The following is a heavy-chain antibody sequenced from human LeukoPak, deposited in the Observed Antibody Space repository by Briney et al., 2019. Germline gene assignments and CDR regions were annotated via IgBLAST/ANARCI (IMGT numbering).Heavy chain of an antibody. D-gene: IGHD1-26*01. V-gene: IGHV4-59*01. CDR2: FYYNGNI. Sequence: SETLSLTCTVSGGSISNYYWIWIRQPPGKGLEWIGFFYYNGNINYNPSLKSRLTISDDSSKSQSSLKLTSVTAADTAVYYCARGVAGSGSTPKYWGQGILVTVSS. CDR3: ARGVAGSGSTPKY. J-gene: IGHJ4*02. CDR1: GGSISNYY.